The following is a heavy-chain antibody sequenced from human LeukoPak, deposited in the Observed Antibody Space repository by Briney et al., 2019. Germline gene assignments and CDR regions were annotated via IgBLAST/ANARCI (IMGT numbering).Heavy chain of an antibody. D-gene: IGHD6-13*01. Sequence: GGSLRLSCAASGFTFSSYSMNWVRQAPGKGLEWVSSISSSSSYIYYADSVKGRFTISRDNAKNSLYLQMNSLRAEDTAVYYSARWTGQQRDNWFDPWGQGTLVTVSS. V-gene: IGHV3-21*01. CDR1: GFTFSSYS. CDR2: ISSSSSYI. J-gene: IGHJ5*02. CDR3: ARWTGQQRDNWFDP.